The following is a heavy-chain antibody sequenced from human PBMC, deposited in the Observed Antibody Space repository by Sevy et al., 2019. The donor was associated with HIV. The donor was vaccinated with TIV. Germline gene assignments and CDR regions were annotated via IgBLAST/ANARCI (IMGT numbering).Heavy chain of an antibody. J-gene: IGHJ6*03. CDR2: ISGSGTRT. V-gene: IGHV3-23*01. D-gene: IGHD3-22*01. CDR3: AKRVGGHYDPDEIAYYFYYYNMDV. Sequence: GGSLRLSCAVSGFSFDSYGMTWVRQAPGKGLEWVSAISGSGTRTYYADSVKGRFIISRDNSKNTLDLQMNSLRAEDTATYYCAKRVGGHYDPDEIAYYFYYYNMDVWGKGTTVTVSS. CDR1: GFSFDSYG.